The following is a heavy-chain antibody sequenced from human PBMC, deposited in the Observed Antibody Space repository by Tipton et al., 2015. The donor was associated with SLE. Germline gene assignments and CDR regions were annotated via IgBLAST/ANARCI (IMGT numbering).Heavy chain of an antibody. V-gene: IGHV4-61*10. CDR2: IYASGST. D-gene: IGHD3-10*01. CDR1: GGSVSSGSYP. CDR3: ARTSGSYMDY. Sequence: TLSLTCTVSGGSVSSGSYPWSWIRKPAGKGLEWIGYIYASGSTHYNPSLKSRVTMSVDTSKNQFSLKLSSVTTADTAVYYCARTSGSYMDYWGQGTLVTVSS. J-gene: IGHJ4*02.